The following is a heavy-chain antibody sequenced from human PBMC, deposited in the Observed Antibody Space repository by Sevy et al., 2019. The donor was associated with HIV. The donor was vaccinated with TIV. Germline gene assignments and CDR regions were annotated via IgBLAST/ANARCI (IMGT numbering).Heavy chain of an antibody. D-gene: IGHD3-22*01. Sequence: GGSLRLSCAASGFTFSSYAMSWVRQAPGKGLEWVSTIRGGGGSTYYADSVKGRFTISRDNFKNTLYLQMSSLRAEDTAVYYCHGDYDSSQLASYYYYGMDVWGQGTTVTVSS. CDR2: IRGGGGST. CDR1: GFTFSSYA. J-gene: IGHJ6*02. CDR3: HGDYDSSQLASYYYYGMDV. V-gene: IGHV3-23*01.